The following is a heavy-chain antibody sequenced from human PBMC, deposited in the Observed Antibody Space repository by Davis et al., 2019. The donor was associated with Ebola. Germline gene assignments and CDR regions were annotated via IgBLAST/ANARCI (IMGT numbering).Heavy chain of an antibody. Sequence: SETLSLTCTVSGGSISSYYWSWIRQPPGKGLEWIGYIYYSWSTNYNPSLKSRVTISVDTSKNQFSLKLSSVTAADTAVYYCARGGRDGYNYYYYYYGMDVWGQGTTVTVSS. V-gene: IGHV4-59*01. CDR2: IYYSWST. D-gene: IGHD5-24*01. CDR3: ARGGRDGYNYYYYYYGMDV. J-gene: IGHJ6*02. CDR1: GGSISSYY.